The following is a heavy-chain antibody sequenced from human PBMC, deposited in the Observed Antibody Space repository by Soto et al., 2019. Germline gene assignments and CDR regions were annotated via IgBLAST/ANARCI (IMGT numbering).Heavy chain of an antibody. Sequence: EVQLVQSGAEVKKPGESLKISCKGSGYSFTSYWIGWVRQMPGKGLEWMGIIYPGDSDTRYSPSFQGQVTISADKSISTAYLQWSSLKASDTAMYYCARLLGYCSSTSCYTDIYYYYGMDVWGQGTTVTVSS. J-gene: IGHJ6*02. CDR1: GYSFTSYW. CDR2: IYPGDSDT. D-gene: IGHD2-2*01. CDR3: ARLLGYCSSTSCYTDIYYYYGMDV. V-gene: IGHV5-51*01.